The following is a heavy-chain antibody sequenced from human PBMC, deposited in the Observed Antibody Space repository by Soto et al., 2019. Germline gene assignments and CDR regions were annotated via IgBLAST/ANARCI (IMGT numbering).Heavy chain of an antibody. J-gene: IGHJ6*03. CDR1: GYTFTNYD. CDR2: MNPNSGNA. D-gene: IGHD2-15*01. CDR3: ARAIRIMQGPINRRYYYMDV. V-gene: IGHV1-8*01. Sequence: QVQLVQSGAEVKKPGASVKVSCKASGYTFTNYDINWVRQATGQGLEWMGWMNPNSGNAGYAQKFQGRVTMNRKTSISTAYMELSSLRTEDTAVYYCARAIRIMQGPINRRYYYMDVWGRGTTVTVSS.